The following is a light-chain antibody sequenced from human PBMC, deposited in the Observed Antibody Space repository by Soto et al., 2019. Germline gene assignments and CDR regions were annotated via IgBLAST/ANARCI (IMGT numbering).Light chain of an antibody. J-gene: IGKJ2*01. Sequence: DIQMTQSPSSLSASVGDRVTITCRASQIITTYLNWYQQKPGKAPKLLIYATSSLQSGVPSRFSGSGSGTDFTLSIHNLQPEDFATYYCQQSYSPMYTFGQGTKLEI. CDR3: QQSYSPMYT. CDR1: QIITTY. V-gene: IGKV1-39*01. CDR2: ATS.